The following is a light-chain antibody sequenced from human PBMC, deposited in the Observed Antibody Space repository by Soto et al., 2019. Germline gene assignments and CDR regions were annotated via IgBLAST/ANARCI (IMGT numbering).Light chain of an antibody. CDR1: SSDIGGYNY. CDR3: SSYTSSSTVV. J-gene: IGLJ2*01. CDR2: DVS. Sequence: HSALTQPASVSGSPGQSITISCTGTSSDIGGYNYVSWYQQHPGKGPKLMIYDVSSRPSGVSHRFSGSKSGDTASLTISGLQAEDEADYYCSSYTSSSTVVFGGGTKVTVL. V-gene: IGLV2-14*03.